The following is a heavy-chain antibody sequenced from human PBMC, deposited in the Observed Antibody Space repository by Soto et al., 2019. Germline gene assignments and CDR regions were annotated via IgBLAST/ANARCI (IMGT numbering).Heavy chain of an antibody. D-gene: IGHD2-21*01. J-gene: IGHJ6*02. V-gene: IGHV4-34*01. CDR2: LHPSGST. Sequence: SETLSLTCAVYGWSFSDYYWSWIRQPPGKGLEWIGELHPSGSTHYNPSLKSRVTISVDTSKNQFSLKLNSVTAADTAVYYCARAGVIYAAYCMDVWGQGTTVTVSS. CDR3: ARAGVIYAAYCMDV. CDR1: GWSFSDYY.